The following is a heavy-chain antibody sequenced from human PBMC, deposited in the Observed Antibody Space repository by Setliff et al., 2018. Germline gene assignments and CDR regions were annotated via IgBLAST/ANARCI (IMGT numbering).Heavy chain of an antibody. D-gene: IGHD2-21*01. CDR2: IYYSGST. J-gene: IGHJ3*02. CDR1: GYSISSGYY. V-gene: IGHV4-38-2*02. Sequence: SETLSLTCTVSGYSISSGYYWGWIRQPPGKGLEWIGCIYYSGSTYYNPSLKSRVTISLDTSKNQFSLKVNSLTAADTAVYYGARVPLMIAIRHAFDIWGQGTMVTVSS. CDR3: ARVPLMIAIRHAFDI.